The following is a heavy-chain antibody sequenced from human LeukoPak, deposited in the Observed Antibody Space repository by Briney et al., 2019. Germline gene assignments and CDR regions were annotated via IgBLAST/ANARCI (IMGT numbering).Heavy chain of an antibody. J-gene: IGHJ4*02. D-gene: IGHD3-22*01. V-gene: IGHV4-39*07. CDR1: GGSISSSGYY. Sequence: PSETLSLTCTVSGGSISSSGYYWGWIRQPPGKGLEWIGSIYYSGSTYNNPSLKSRVTMSVDTSKNQFSLKLSSVTAADTAMYYCARDLYDSSGYYYFDYWGQGTLVTVSS. CDR2: IYYSGST. CDR3: ARDLYDSSGYYYFDY.